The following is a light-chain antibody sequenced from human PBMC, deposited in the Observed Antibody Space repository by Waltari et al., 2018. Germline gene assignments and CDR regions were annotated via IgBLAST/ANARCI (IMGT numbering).Light chain of an antibody. CDR1: QSLVHSDGNTY. Sequence: VVMTQSPLSLPVTLGQPASISCRSSQSLVHSDGNTYLNWLQQRPGQPPRRLIYKVSNRDSGVPDRFSGSGSGTDFTLKISRVEAEDVGVFYCMQATLWPWTFGQGTKVEIK. CDR2: KVS. J-gene: IGKJ1*01. V-gene: IGKV2-30*02. CDR3: MQATLWPWT.